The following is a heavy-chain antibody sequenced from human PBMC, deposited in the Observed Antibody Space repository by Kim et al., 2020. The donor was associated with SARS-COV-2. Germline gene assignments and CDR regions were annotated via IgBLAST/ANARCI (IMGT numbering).Heavy chain of an antibody. Sequence: SVKVSCKASGGTFSSYAISWVRQAPGQGLEWMGGIIPIFGTANYAQKFQGRVTITADESTSTAYMELSSLRSEDTAVYYCARGGRYSGLRLEAGGIDYWGQGTLVTVSS. J-gene: IGHJ4*02. D-gene: IGHD5-12*01. V-gene: IGHV1-69*13. CDR2: IIPIFGTA. CDR3: ARGGRYSGLRLEAGGIDY. CDR1: GGTFSSYA.